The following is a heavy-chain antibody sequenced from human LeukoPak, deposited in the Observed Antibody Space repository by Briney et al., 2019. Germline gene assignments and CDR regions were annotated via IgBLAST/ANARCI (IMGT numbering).Heavy chain of an antibody. Sequence: GGSLRLSCAASGLTFSSYSMNWVRQAPGKGLEWVSYISSSGSTIYYADSVKGRFTFSRDNAKNSLYLQMNSLRAEDTAVYYCARGPYSSGWYYFDYWGQGTLVTVSS. CDR3: ARGPYSSGWYYFDY. J-gene: IGHJ4*02. D-gene: IGHD6-19*01. CDR1: GLTFSSYS. V-gene: IGHV3-48*04. CDR2: ISSSGSTI.